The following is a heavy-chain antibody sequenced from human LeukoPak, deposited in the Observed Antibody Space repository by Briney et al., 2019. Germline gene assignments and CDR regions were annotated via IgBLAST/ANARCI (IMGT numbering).Heavy chain of an antibody. V-gene: IGHV4-59*01. J-gene: IGHJ6*02. CDR1: GGSISGYY. Sequence: SETLSLTCTVSGGSISGYYWSWIRQPPGKGLEWIGYIYYSGSTNYNSSLKSRVTISVDTSKNQFSLKLSSVTAADTAVYYCARADYYYYGMDVWGQGTTVTVSS. CDR3: ARADYYYYGMDV. CDR2: IYYSGST.